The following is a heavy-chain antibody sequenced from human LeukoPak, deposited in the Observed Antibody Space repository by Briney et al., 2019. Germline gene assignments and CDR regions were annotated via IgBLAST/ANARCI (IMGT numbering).Heavy chain of an antibody. Sequence: ASVKVCCKASGYTFTNFDINWVRQATGQGLEWMGWMNPDSGNTAYAQKFQGRVTMTRNTSITTAYMELSSLRSEDTAVYYCARMKYCSGGSCYGMDVWGQGTTVTVSS. V-gene: IGHV1-8*01. J-gene: IGHJ6*02. CDR1: GYTFTNFD. CDR3: ARMKYCSGGSCYGMDV. D-gene: IGHD2-15*01. CDR2: MNPDSGNT.